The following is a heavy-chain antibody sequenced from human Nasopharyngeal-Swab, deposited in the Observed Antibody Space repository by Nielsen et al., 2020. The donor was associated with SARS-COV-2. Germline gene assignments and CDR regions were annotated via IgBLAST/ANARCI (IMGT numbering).Heavy chain of an antibody. CDR2: ISSSSSYI. J-gene: IGHJ4*02. CDR1: GFTFSSYS. D-gene: IGHD3-10*01. V-gene: IGHV3-21*01. CDR3: ARDPGRWDRGVYY. Sequence: GASLRPSCAASGFTFSSYSMNRVRQAPGKGLEWVSSISSSSSYIYYADSVKGRFTISRDNAKISLYLQVNSLRVEGTAVYYWARDPGRWDRGVYYWGQGTRVTVSS.